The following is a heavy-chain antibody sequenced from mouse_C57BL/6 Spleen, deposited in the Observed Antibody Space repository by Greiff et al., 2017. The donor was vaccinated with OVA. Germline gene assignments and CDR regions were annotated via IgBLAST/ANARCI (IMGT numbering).Heavy chain of an antibody. V-gene: IGHV5-17*01. CDR1: GFTFSDYG. CDR2: ISSGSSTI. CDR3: ASRAYYYAMDY. J-gene: IGHJ4*01. Sequence: EVQVVESGGGLVKPGGSLKLSCAASGFTFSDYGMHWVRQAPEKGLEWVAYISSGSSTIYYADTVKGRFTISRDNAKNTLFLQMTSLRSEDTAMYYCASRAYYYAMDYWGQGTSVTVSS.